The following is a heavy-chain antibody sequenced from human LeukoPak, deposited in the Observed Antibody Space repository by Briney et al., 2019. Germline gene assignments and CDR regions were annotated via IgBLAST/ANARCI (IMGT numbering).Heavy chain of an antibody. V-gene: IGHV3-7*01. D-gene: IGHD1-26*01. CDR3: AREWDSGWGGTYFDN. J-gene: IGHJ4*02. CDR1: GFTFSRYW. CDR2: IKQDGSEK. Sequence: GGSLRLSCAASGFTFSRYWMTWVRQAPGKGLEWVSNIKQDGSEKFYADSLKGRLIISRDNAKSSLYLQVNSLTVEDTAVYYCAREWDSGWGGTYFDNWGQGTLVTVSS.